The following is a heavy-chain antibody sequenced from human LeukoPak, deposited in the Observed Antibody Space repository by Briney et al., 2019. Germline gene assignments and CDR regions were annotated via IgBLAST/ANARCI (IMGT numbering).Heavy chain of an antibody. J-gene: IGHJ6*02. V-gene: IGHV3-30*18. CDR2: ISYDGSNK. D-gene: IGHD1-26*01. Sequence: GGSLRLSCAASGLTFSSYGMHWVRQAPGKGLEWVAVISYDGSNKYYADSVKGRFTISRDNSKNTLYLQMNSLRAEDTAVYYCAKGAVGYYYYYGMDVWGQGTTVTVSS. CDR1: GLTFSSYG. CDR3: AKGAVGYYYYYGMDV.